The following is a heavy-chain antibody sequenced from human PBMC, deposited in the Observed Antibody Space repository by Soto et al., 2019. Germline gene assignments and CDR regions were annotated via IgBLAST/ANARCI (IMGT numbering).Heavy chain of an antibody. CDR1: GGSISSGDYY. J-gene: IGHJ2*01. CDR3: ARTYYYYISGYLVDWYFDL. Sequence: PSETLSLTCTVSGGSISSGDYYWSWIRQPPGKGLEWIGYIYYSGSTYYNPSLKSRVTISVDTSKNQFSLKLSSVTAADTAVYYCARTYYYYISGYLVDWYFDLWGRSLLV. D-gene: IGHD3-22*01. V-gene: IGHV4-30-4*01. CDR2: IYYSGST.